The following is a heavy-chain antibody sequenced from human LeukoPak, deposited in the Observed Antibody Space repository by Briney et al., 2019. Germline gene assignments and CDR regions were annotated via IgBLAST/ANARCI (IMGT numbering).Heavy chain of an antibody. CDR2: IFYSGST. J-gene: IGHJ5*02. Sequence: SETLSLTCTVSGGSISSSSYYWSWIRQPPGKGLEWIGNIFYSGSTYYSPSLKSRVTISVDTSKNQFSLKLSSVTAADTAVYYCASLIKTSSGWFRGGDWFDPWGQGTLVTVSS. D-gene: IGHD6-19*01. V-gene: IGHV4-39*07. CDR1: GGSISSSSYY. CDR3: ASLIKTSSGWFRGGDWFDP.